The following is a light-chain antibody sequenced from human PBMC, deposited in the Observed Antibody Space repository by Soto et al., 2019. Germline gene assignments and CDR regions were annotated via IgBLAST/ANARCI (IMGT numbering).Light chain of an antibody. Sequence: DIQMTQSPSSLSTSVGDRVTITCQASQGISTFLNWYQQKPGKAPRLLIYAASSLQSGVPSRFSGSGSGTDFTLTISSLQPEDFATYYCQQANSFPITFGQGTRLEIK. CDR3: QQANSFPIT. CDR1: QGISTF. CDR2: AAS. V-gene: IGKV1-12*01. J-gene: IGKJ5*01.